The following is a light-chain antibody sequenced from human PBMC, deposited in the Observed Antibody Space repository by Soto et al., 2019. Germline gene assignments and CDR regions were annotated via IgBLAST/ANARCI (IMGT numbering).Light chain of an antibody. CDR1: QSISSY. CDR3: QQYGSSGT. J-gene: IGKJ1*01. V-gene: IGKV3-20*01. CDR2: DAS. Sequence: EFVLTQSPDTLSLPPWERATLSCRASQSISSYLAWYQQKPGQAPRLLIYDASSRATGIPARFSGSGSGTDFTLTISRLEPEDFAVYYCQQYGSSGTFGQGTKVDIK.